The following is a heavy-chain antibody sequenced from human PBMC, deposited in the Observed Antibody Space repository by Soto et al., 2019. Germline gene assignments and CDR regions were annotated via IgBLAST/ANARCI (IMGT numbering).Heavy chain of an antibody. CDR2: IIPLFGTA. D-gene: IGHD5-18*01. J-gene: IGHJ3*02. V-gene: IGHV1-69*01. Sequence: QVQLVQSGAEVKKPGSSVKVSCKASGVTFSSYAISWVRHAPGQGLEWMGGIIPLFGTANYAQKFQGRVTITAEETTSTAYMELSSMRSEDAAVYYCARGGDGYSAFDIWGQGTMVTVSS. CDR1: GVTFSSYA. CDR3: ARGGDGYSAFDI.